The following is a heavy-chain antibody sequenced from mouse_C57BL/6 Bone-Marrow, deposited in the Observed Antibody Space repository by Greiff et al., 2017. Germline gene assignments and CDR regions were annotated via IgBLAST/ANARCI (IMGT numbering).Heavy chain of an antibody. Sequence: EVQLVESGGDLVKPGGSLKLSCAASGFTFSSYGMSWVRQTPDKRLEWVATISSGGSYTYYPDSVKGRFTISRDNAKNTLYLQMSSLKSEDTAMYYCARHWIYYGNYVAFAYWGQGTLVTVSA. CDR2: ISSGGSYT. CDR1: GFTFSSYG. J-gene: IGHJ3*01. V-gene: IGHV5-6*01. D-gene: IGHD2-1*01. CDR3: ARHWIYYGNYVAFAY.